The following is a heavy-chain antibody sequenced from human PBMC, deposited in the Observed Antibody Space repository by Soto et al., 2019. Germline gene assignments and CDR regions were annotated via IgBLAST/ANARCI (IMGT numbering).Heavy chain of an antibody. J-gene: IGHJ6*02. CDR3: ARETILHVPYYYYGMDV. CDR2: INHNSGGT. Sequence: ASVKVSCKASGYTFTAYYRHWVRQAPAQGLEWMGWINHNSGGTNYVQKFTGRVTMTRDTTISTAYMELSRLRSDDTAVYYCARETILHVPYYYYGMDVWGQGTTVTVPS. V-gene: IGHV1-2*02. D-gene: IGHD3-3*02. CDR1: GYTFTAYY.